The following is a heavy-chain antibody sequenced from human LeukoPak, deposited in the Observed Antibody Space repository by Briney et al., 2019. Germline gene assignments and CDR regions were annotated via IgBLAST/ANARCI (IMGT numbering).Heavy chain of an antibody. D-gene: IGHD6-19*01. V-gene: IGHV4-39*01. CDR2: IFYSGGT. CDR1: GGSISSSSYY. J-gene: IGHJ5*02. Sequence: SETLSLTCTVSGGSISSSSYYWGWIRQPPGKGLEWIGSIFYSGGTYYNPSLKSRVTISVDTSNNQFSLKLSSVTAADTAVYYCARRGSGLDWFDPWGQGTLVTVSS. CDR3: ARRGSGLDWFDP.